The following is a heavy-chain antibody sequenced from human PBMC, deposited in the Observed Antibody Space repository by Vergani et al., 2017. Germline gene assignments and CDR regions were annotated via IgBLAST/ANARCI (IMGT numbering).Heavy chain of an antibody. D-gene: IGHD3-10*01. V-gene: IGHV4-59*02. CDR1: GASVNSYY. J-gene: IGHJ4*02. Sequence: QLQLQESGPGLVKPSETLSLTCTVSGASVNSYYWSWIRQPPGKGLEWMGYVSFRGDTLYDPSVKGRMTISLNTSSNQFSLYLTSVTAADTAVYYCARSRIYYGAGRPDYWGQGTLVTVSS. CDR3: ARSRIYYGAGRPDY. CDR2: VSFRGDT.